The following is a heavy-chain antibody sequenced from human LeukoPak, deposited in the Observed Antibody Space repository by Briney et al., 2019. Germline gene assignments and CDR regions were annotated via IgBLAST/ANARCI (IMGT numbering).Heavy chain of an antibody. CDR2: LAYDGSSK. D-gene: IGHD3-10*01. CDR1: GFTFSSYA. Sequence: GGFLRLSCAASGFTFSSYAMHWVRLAPGKGLGWVAVLAYDGSSKFHADSVVGRFTISRDNPKNTLYLQLNSLRAEDTAVYFCARATMVRGVAVDYWGQGTLVTVSS. CDR3: ARATMVRGVAVDY. V-gene: IGHV3-30-3*01. J-gene: IGHJ4*02.